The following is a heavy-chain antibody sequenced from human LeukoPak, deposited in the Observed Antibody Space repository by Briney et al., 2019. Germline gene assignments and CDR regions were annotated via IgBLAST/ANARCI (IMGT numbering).Heavy chain of an antibody. CDR3: ARGEDYGDTFDY. Sequence: SETLSLTCTVSGGSISSGDYYWSWIRQPPGKGLEWIGYIYYSWSTYYNPSLKSRVTISVDTSKNQFSLKLSSVTAADTAVYYCARGEDYGDTFDYWGQGTLVTVSS. J-gene: IGHJ4*02. V-gene: IGHV4-30-4*01. D-gene: IGHD4-17*01. CDR1: GGSISSGDYY. CDR2: IYYSWST.